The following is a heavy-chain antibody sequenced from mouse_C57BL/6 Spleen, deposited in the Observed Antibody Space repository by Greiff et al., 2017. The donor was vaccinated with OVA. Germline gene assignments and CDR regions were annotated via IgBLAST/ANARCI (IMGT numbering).Heavy chain of an antibody. V-gene: IGHV1-69*01. D-gene: IGHD4-1*01. J-gene: IGHJ2*01. CDR2: IDPSDSYT. CDR1: GYTFTSYW. CDR3: ARRLGRRGYYFDY. Sequence: VQLQQSGAELVMPGASVKLSCKASGYTFTSYWMHWVKQRPGQGLEWIGEIDPSDSYTNYNQKFKGKSTLTVDKSSSTAYMQLSSLTSEDSAVYYCARRLGRRGYYFDYWGQGTTLTVSS.